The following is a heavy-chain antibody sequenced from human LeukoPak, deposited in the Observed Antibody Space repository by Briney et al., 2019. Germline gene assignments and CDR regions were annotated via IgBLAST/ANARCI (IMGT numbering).Heavy chain of an antibody. V-gene: IGHV5-51*01. J-gene: IGHJ4*02. Sequence: GESLKISCQGSGYTFTSYWIGWVRQMPGKGLEWMGIIYPGDSDTRYSPSFQGQVTISADKSISTAYLQWSSLKASDTAMYYCARLTDRGGYNSGLDYWGQGTLVTVSS. CDR1: GYTFTSYW. CDR3: ARLTDRGGYNSGLDY. D-gene: IGHD5-24*01. CDR2: IYPGDSDT.